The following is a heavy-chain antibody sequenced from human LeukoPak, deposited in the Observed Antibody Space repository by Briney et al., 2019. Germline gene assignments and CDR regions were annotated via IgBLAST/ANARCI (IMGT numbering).Heavy chain of an antibody. V-gene: IGHV3-23*01. CDR2: ISGSGGST. Sequence: GGTLRLSCAASGFTFSSYGMSWVRQAPGKGLEWVSAISGSGGSTYYADSVKGRFTISRDNSKNTLYLQMNSLRAEDTAVYYCAKEELAYYGSGRGGFDIWGQGTMVTVSS. D-gene: IGHD3-10*01. CDR3: AKEELAYYGSGRGGFDI. CDR1: GFTFSSYG. J-gene: IGHJ3*02.